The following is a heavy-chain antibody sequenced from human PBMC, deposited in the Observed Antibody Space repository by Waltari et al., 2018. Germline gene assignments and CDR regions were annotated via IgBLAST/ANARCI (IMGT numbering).Heavy chain of an antibody. Sequence: QVQLVQSGAEVKKPGASVKVSCKVSGYTLTELSMHWVRQAPGKGLEWMGGLDPEDCETIDEQKFQGRVSMTEDTATDTAYMELSSLRSEDTAVYYCATRTAYWSGGSCYNWFDPWGQGTLVTVSS. D-gene: IGHD2-15*01. CDR1: GYTLTELS. CDR2: LDPEDCET. V-gene: IGHV1-24*01. J-gene: IGHJ5*02. CDR3: ATRTAYWSGGSCYNWFDP.